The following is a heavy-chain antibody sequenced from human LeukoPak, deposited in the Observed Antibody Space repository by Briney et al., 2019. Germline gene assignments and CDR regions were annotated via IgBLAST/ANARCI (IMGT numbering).Heavy chain of an antibody. CDR2: IYYSGST. CDR1: DDSISSSSYY. CDR3: ARHEVVGGISY. D-gene: IGHD3-16*02. V-gene: IGHV4-39*01. J-gene: IGHJ4*02. Sequence: SETLSLTCTVPDDSISSSSYYWGWIRQPPGKGLEWIGSIYYSGSTYYNPSLKSRVTISVDTSKNQFSLKLSSATAADTAVYYCARHEVVGGISYWGQGTLVTVSS.